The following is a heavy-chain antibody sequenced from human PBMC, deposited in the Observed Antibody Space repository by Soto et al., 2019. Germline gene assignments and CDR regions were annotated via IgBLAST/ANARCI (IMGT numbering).Heavy chain of an antibody. CDR3: ARADYGGHLGG. D-gene: IGHD4-17*01. Sequence: QVQLQQWGAGLLKPSETLSLTCAVYGGSFSGYYWSWIRQPPGKGLEWIGEINHSGSTNYNPSLKSRVTILVDTSKNQFSLKLSSVTAADTAVYYCARADYGGHLGGWGQGTLVTVSS. V-gene: IGHV4-34*01. J-gene: IGHJ4*02. CDR2: INHSGST. CDR1: GGSFSGYY.